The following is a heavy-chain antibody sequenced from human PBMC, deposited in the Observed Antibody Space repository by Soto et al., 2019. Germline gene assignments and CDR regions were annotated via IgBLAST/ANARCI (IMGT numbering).Heavy chain of an antibody. J-gene: IGHJ6*02. Sequence: SETLSLTCTLSGGSVSSGSYCSSWIRQPPGKGIERIGHSYYSGSTNYNPSLMIRVSISVDTSKNQFSLKLSSVTAADTAVYYCARTRAAAGLTPIDVWGQGTTVTVS. D-gene: IGHD6-13*01. V-gene: IGHV4-61*01. CDR2: SYYSGST. CDR1: GGSVSSGSYC. CDR3: ARTRAAAGLTPIDV.